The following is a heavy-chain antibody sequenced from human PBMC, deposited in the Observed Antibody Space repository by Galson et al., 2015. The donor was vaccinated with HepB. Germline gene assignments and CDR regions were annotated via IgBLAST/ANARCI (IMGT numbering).Heavy chain of an antibody. V-gene: IGHV3-66*01. J-gene: IGHJ4*02. CDR1: GFMVRSSY. CDR2: LYSSSTS. Sequence: SLRLSCAASGFMVRSSYMNWVRQAPGKGLEWVSLLYSSSTSYYADSVEGRFTTSRDYSKNMLYLQMNDLSAEDTAVYYCAKEGDYGDSAFDFWGQGTLVTVSS. CDR3: AKEGDYGDSAFDF. D-gene: IGHD4-17*01.